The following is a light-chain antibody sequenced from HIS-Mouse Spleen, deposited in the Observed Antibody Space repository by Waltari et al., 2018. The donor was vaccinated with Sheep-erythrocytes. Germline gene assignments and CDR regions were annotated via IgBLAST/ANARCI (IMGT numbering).Light chain of an antibody. CDR2: DVS. Sequence: QSALTQPRSVSGSPGQSVTISCTGTSSDVGGYHYVSWYQQHPGKAPKLMIYDVSKRPSGGPDRVSGSKSGNTASLTISGLQAEDEADYYCCSYAGSYNHVFATGTKVTVL. J-gene: IGLJ1*01. CDR1: SSDVGGYHY. CDR3: CSYAGSYNHV. V-gene: IGLV2-11*01.